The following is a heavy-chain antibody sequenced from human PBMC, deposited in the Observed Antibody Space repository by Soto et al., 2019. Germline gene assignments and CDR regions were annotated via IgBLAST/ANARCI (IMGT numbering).Heavy chain of an antibody. CDR3: TTIVATITGIDY. J-gene: IGHJ4*02. D-gene: IGHD5-12*01. Sequence: GRSLRLPSAASGGTIVNAGMSRVRQDTGKGLEWVGRIKSKTDGGTTDYAAPVKGRFTISRDDSKNTLYLQMNSLKTEDTAVYYCTTIVATITGIDYWGQGTLVTVSS. CDR2: IKSKTDGGTT. CDR1: GGTIVNAG. V-gene: IGHV3-15*01.